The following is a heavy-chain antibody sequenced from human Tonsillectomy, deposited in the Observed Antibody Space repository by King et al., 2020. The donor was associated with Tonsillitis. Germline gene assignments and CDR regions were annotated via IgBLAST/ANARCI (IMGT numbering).Heavy chain of an antibody. J-gene: IGHJ4*02. D-gene: IGHD2/OR15-2a*01. Sequence: VQLVESGGGLVKPGGSLRLSCAASGFTFSNAWMSWVRQAPGKGLEWVGRIKSKTDGGTTDYAAPVKGRFTISRDDSKNTLYLHMNSLKTEDTAVYYCTTALVEALWPSPDWGQGTLVTVSS. CDR1: GFTFSNAW. CDR2: IKSKTDGGTT. CDR3: TTALVEALWPSPD. V-gene: IGHV3-15*01.